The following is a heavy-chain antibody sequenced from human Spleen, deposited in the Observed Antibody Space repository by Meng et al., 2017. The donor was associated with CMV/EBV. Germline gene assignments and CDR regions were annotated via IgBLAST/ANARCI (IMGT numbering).Heavy chain of an antibody. CDR2: ITPAFETA. V-gene: IGHV1-69*05. CDR3: ARGPRITVGGVIIWPLED. J-gene: IGHJ4*02. CDR1: TFSSSS. D-gene: IGHD3-16*02. Sequence: TFSSSSLMWMRQAPGQGLEWMGGITPAFETADYAQNFRDRVTISTDDSATTAYMEMSSLAYEDTAVYFCARGPRITVGGVIIWPLEDWGQGTLVTVSS.